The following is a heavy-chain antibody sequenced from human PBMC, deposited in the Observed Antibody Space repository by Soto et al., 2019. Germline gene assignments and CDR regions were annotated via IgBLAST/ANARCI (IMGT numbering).Heavy chain of an antibody. J-gene: IGHJ3*02. CDR2: MYDIGST. V-gene: IGHV4-39*01. CDR3: ARPPTAKLDAFEI. CDR1: GDSIRSSNYF. Sequence: SETLSLTCTVSGDSIRSSNYFWGWIRHPPGNGLEWVGSMYDIGSTYYKPSLKSRVTISADTSKNQFSLKPNSVTAADTAVYYCARPPTAKLDAFEIWGQGTM.